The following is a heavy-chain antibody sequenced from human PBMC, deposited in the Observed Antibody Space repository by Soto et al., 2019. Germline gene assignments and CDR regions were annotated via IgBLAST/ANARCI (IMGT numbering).Heavy chain of an antibody. CDR2: IRVYNGNT. CDR1: GYTFSRYG. V-gene: IGHV1-18*04. D-gene: IGHD4-17*01. Sequence: QVQLVQSGPEVKKPGASVKVSCTASGYTFSRYGISWVRQAPGKGLEWMGWIRVYNGNTKYAQKVQDRVTMTTDTSPSTAYMELRSLRSDDTAVYYCARKEYYGDYVDYWGQGTLVTVSS. CDR3: ARKEYYGDYVDY. J-gene: IGHJ4*02.